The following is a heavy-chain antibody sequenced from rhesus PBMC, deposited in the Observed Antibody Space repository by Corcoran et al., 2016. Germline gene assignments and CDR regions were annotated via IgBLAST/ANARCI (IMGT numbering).Heavy chain of an antibody. D-gene: IGHD3-16*01. V-gene: IGHV1-198*02. J-gene: IGHJ6*01. CDR3: ARTYYYGSSYWAYYGLDS. CDR1: GFTFGSYA. Sequence: QVQLVQSGAEVKKPGASVKVSCKTPGFTFGSYAISWVRQAPGKGLEWRGVIIPLVGVTNHAEKFQGRVTITADTSTSTAYMELSSLRSEDTAVYYCARTYYYGSSYWAYYGLDSWGQGVVVTVSS. CDR2: IIPLVGVT.